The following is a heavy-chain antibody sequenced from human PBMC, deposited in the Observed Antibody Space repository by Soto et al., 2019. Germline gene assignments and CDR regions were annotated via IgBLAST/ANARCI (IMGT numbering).Heavy chain of an antibody. J-gene: IGHJ3*02. CDR3: ARHGGGNYPPLHDAFDI. V-gene: IGHV5-51*01. Sequence: GESLKVSCKVSGYSFTTYWIGWVRQMPGKGLEWMGIIYPGDSDTRYSPSFQGQVTISADKSISTAYLQWSGLKASDTAMYYCARHGGGNYPPLHDAFDIWGQGTMVTVSS. CDR2: IYPGDSDT. D-gene: IGHD4-4*01. CDR1: GYSFTTYW.